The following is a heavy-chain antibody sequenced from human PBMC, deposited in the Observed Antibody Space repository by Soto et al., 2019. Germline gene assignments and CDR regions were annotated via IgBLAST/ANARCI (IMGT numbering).Heavy chain of an antibody. CDR3: ASNETYHV. CDR1: GFTFGDYA. V-gene: IGHV3-49*03. D-gene: IGHD2-8*01. CDR2: IRSKAYGGTT. Sequence: QPGGSLRLSCTASGFTFGDYAMSWFRQAPGKGLEWVGFIRSKAYGGTTEYAASVKGRFTISRDDSKSIAYLQMNRRGVFCCPTISFASNETYHVW. J-gene: IGHJ3*01.